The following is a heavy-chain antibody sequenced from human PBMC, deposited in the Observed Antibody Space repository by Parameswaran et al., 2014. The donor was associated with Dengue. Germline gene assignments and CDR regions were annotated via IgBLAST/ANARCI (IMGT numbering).Heavy chain of an antibody. J-gene: IGHJ5*02. D-gene: IGHD6-19*01. Sequence: VRQAPGKGLEWVSAISGTGGRTYYADSVKGRFTISRDNSKNTLYLQMNSLRAEDTAVYYCAKDRKVADLWSPGGSYNWFDPWGQGTLVTVSS. CDR3: AKDRKVADLWSPGGSYNWFDP. V-gene: IGHV3-23*01. CDR2: ISGTGGRT.